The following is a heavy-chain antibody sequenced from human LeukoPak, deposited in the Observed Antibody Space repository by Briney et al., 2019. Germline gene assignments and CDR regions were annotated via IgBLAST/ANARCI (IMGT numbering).Heavy chain of an antibody. D-gene: IGHD5-24*01. CDR1: GDSISSYY. J-gene: IGHJ6*03. CDR2: IYYSGST. CDR3: ARGPERWLQLRSYYMDV. Sequence: NTSETLSLTCTVSGDSISSYYWSWIRQSPGKGLEWIGFIYYSGSTNYNPSLKSRVTISVDTSKNQFSLKLSSVTAADTAVYYCARGPERWLQLRSYYMDVWGKGTTVTVSS. V-gene: IGHV4-59*01.